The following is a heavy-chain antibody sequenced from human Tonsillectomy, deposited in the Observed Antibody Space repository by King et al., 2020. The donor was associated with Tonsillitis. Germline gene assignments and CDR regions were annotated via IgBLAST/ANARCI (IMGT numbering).Heavy chain of an antibody. CDR3: ARVTDYDFWSGFQTGAFDI. V-gene: IGHV4-4*07. J-gene: IGHJ3*02. CDR2: IYTSGST. Sequence: VQLQESGPGLVKPSETLSLTCTVSGGSISSYYWSWIRQPAGKGLEWIGCIYTSGSTNYNPSLKSRVTMSVDTSKNQFSLKLSTVTAADTAVYYCARVTDYDFWSGFQTGAFDIWGQGTMVTVSS. CDR1: GGSISSYY. D-gene: IGHD3-3*01.